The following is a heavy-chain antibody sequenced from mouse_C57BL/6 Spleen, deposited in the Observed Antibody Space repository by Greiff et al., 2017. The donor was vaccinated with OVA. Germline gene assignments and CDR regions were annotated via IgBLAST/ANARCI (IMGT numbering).Heavy chain of an antibody. V-gene: IGHV3-6*01. CDR3: AREDTTVVAHWYFDV. CDR2: ISYDGSN. CDR1: GYSITSGYY. J-gene: IGHJ1*03. Sequence: EVQLQESGPGLVKPSQSLSLTCSVTGYSITSGYYWNWIRQFPGNKLEWMGYISYDGSNNYNPSLKNRISITRDTSKNQFFLKLNSVTTEDTATYYCAREDTTVVAHWYFDVWGTGTTVTVSS. D-gene: IGHD1-1*01.